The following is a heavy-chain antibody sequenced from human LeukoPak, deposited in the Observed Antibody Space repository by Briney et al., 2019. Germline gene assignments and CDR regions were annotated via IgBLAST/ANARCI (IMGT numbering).Heavy chain of an antibody. CDR3: ARPHYYYGMDV. CDR2: IYYSGST. Sequence: SETLSLTCTVSGGSISSYYWSWLRQPPGKGLEWIGFIYYSGSTHYKSSLKSRGTISVDTSKNQFSLRLSSVTAADTAVYYCARPHYYYGMDVWGQGTTVTVSS. V-gene: IGHV4-59*12. J-gene: IGHJ6*02. CDR1: GGSISSYY.